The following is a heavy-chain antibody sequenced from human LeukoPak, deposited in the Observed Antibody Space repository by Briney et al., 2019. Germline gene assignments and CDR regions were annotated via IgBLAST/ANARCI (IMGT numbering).Heavy chain of an antibody. J-gene: IGHJ4*02. CDR2: IRYDGSNK. CDR1: GFTFSSYG. Sequence: GGSLRLSCAASGFTFSSYGMHWVRLAPGKGLEWVAFIRYDGSNKYYADSVKGRFTISRDNSKNTLYLQMNSLRAEDTAVYYCAKAPRRYCTNGVCYYFDYWGQGTLVTVSS. D-gene: IGHD2-8*01. CDR3: AKAPRRYCTNGVCYYFDY. V-gene: IGHV3-30*02.